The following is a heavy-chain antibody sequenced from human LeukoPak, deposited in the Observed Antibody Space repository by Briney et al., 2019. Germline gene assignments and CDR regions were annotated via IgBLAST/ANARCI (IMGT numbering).Heavy chain of an antibody. CDR1: GFTFSNAW. J-gene: IGHJ4*02. V-gene: IGHV3-30*18. CDR2: ISYDGSNK. Sequence: GGSLRLSCAASGFTFSNAWMSWVRQAPGKGLEWVAVISYDGSNKYYADSVKGRFTISRDNSKNTLYLQMNSLRAEDTAVYYCAKGLLGYCSGGSCYPHDYWGQGTLVTVSS. CDR3: AKGLLGYCSGGSCYPHDY. D-gene: IGHD2-15*01.